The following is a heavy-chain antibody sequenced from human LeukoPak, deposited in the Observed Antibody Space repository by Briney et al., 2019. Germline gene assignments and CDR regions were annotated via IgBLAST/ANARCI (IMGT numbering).Heavy chain of an antibody. V-gene: IGHV3-23*01. CDR2: ITGSGGRT. CDR3: ARDRMGAIMYFDV. J-gene: IGHJ2*01. D-gene: IGHD3-10*01. CDR1: GFTFSSHW. Sequence: GGSLRLSCAASGFTFSSHWMSWVRQAPGKGLEWVSAITGSGGRTYYADSVKGRFTISRDNSRDRLYLETNSLRAEDTAVYYCARDRMGAIMYFDVWGRGTLVTVSS.